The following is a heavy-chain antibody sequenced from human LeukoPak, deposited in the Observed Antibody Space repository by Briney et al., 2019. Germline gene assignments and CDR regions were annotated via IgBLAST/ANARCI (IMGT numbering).Heavy chain of an antibody. CDR1: GFTFNSFA. V-gene: IGHV3-23*01. Sequence: GGSLRLSCAASGFTFNSFAMSWVRQAPGKGLEWVSGIDESGAGTFYADSVKGRFTISRDNSKNTLFLQMNSLRVEDTAVYYCANTHDYRDYWGQGTLVTVSS. J-gene: IGHJ4*02. CDR3: ANTHDYRDY. CDR2: IDESGAGT.